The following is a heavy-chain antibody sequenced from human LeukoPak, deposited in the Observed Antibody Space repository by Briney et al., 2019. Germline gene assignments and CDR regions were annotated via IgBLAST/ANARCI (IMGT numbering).Heavy chain of an antibody. CDR3: TRGGSYYKYYFDY. J-gene: IGHJ4*02. V-gene: IGHV1-18*01. Sequence: ASVKVSCKASGGTFSSYGINWVRQAPGQGLEWMGWISAYNGNTFYAQKFQDRVTMTTDTSTNTAYMELSSLKSDDTAFYYCTRGGSYYKYYFDYWGQGTLVTVSS. CDR1: GGTFSSYG. D-gene: IGHD1-26*01. CDR2: ISAYNGNT.